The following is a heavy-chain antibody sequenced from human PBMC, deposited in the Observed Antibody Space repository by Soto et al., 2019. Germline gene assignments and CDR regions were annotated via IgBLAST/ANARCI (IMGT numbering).Heavy chain of an antibody. V-gene: IGHV3-15*01. D-gene: IGHD2-2*01. CDR3: TTGGYQLLAYYYYGMDV. J-gene: IGHJ6*02. Sequence: GGSLRLSCAASGFTFSNAWMSWVRQAPGKGREWVGRIKSKTDGGTTDYAAPVKGRFTISRDDSKNTLYLQMNSLKTEDTAVYYCTTGGYQLLAYYYYGMDVWGQGTTVTVSS. CDR2: IKSKTDGGTT. CDR1: GFTFSNAW.